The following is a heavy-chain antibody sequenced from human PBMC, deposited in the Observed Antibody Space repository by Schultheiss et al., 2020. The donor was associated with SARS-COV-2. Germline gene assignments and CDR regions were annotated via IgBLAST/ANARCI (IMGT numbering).Heavy chain of an antibody. J-gene: IGHJ4*02. D-gene: IGHD6-19*01. CDR3: ARGESSGWRWAFDY. CDR1: GGSISSYY. V-gene: IGHV4-59*01. Sequence: LSLTCTVSGGSISSYYWSWIRQPPGKGLEWIGYIYYSGSTNYNPSLKSRVTISVDTSKNQFSLKLSSVTAADTAVYYCARGESSGWRWAFDYWGQGTLVTVSS. CDR2: IYYSGST.